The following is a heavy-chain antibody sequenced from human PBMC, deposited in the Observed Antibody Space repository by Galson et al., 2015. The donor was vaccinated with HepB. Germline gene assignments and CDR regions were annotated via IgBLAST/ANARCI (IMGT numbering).Heavy chain of an antibody. CDR2: ISRSSSTI. CDR3: ARGGAWTRELLYGY. CDR1: GFTFSSYS. J-gene: IGHJ4*02. D-gene: IGHD1-26*01. V-gene: IGHV3-48*02. Sequence: SLRLSCAASGFTFSSYSMNWVRQAPGKGLEWVSYISRSSSTIYYADSVKGRFTISRDNAKNSLYLQMNSLRDEDTAVYYCARGGAWTRELLYGYWGQGTLVTVSS.